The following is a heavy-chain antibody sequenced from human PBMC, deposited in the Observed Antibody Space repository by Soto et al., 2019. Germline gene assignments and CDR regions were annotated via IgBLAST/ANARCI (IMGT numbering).Heavy chain of an antibody. Sequence: SETLSLTGSVSGGSFRSGKHFWNWILQPPGRGLEWLGYMYYTGVTNYNPSLKSRVSMSVDTSKDQFSLNLTSLTAADTAVYYCARGGEPLGYYGLDVWGQGTTVTVSS. V-gene: IGHV4-61*01. J-gene: IGHJ6*02. CDR2: MYYTGVT. CDR1: GGSFRSGKHF. CDR3: ARGGEPLGYYGLDV.